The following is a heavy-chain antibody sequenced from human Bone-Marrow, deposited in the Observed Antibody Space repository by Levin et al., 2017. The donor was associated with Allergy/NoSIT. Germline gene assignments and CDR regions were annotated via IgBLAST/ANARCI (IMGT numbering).Heavy chain of an antibody. J-gene: IGHJ4*02. CDR3: AGDFSNSGSFNY. CDR2: IIPVLGVG. V-gene: IGHV1-69*04. D-gene: IGHD3-10*01. CDR1: GGTYSTYS. Sequence: SVKVSCKASGGTYSTYSITWVRQAPGEGLEWMGRIIPVLGVGNYAQKFQGRVTITADKSTHTAYMELSSLRSEDTAVYYCAGDFSNSGSFNYWGQGTLLTVSS.